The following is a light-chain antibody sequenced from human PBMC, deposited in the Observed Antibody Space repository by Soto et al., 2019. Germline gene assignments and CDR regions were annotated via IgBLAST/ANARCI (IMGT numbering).Light chain of an antibody. CDR1: SSDVGNYNY. J-gene: IGLJ2*01. Sequence: QSALTQPRSVSGSPGQSVTISCTGTSSDVGNYNYVSWYQQHPGKAPNLMIFDVSRRPSGVPDRSSGSKSGNTASLTISGLQAEDEADYYCCSYAGSYTVLFGGGTKLTIL. V-gene: IGLV2-11*01. CDR2: DVS. CDR3: CSYAGSYTVL.